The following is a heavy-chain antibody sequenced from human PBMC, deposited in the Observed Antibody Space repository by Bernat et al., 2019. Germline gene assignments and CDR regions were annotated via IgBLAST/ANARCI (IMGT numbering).Heavy chain of an antibody. J-gene: IGHJ2*01. CDR2: IIPIFGTA. D-gene: IGHD2-2*01. CDR3: ARVFRNIVVVPAAMAFDL. V-gene: IGHV1-69*01. CDR1: GGTFSSYA. Sequence: QVQLVQSGAEVKKPGPSVKVSCKASGGTFSSYAISWVRQAPGQGLEWMGGIIPIFGTANYAQKFQGRVTITADESTSTAYMELSSLRSEDTAVYYCARVFRNIVVVPAAMAFDLWGRGTLVTVSS.